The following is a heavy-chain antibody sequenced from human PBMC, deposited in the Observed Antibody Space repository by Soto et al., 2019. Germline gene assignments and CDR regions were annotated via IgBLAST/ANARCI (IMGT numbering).Heavy chain of an antibody. Sequence: SETLSLTCSVSGGSVSSGSFHWSWIRQPPGKGLQFIGSIFYNGTANYSPSLKNRVSISIDTSQSQFFLQLISVAAADTAVYYCARRLIAVADTGYYFDYWGQGTLVTVSS. CDR2: IFYNGTA. D-gene: IGHD6-19*01. J-gene: IGHJ4*02. CDR3: ARRLIAVADTGYYFDY. CDR1: GGSVSSGSFH. V-gene: IGHV4-61*01.